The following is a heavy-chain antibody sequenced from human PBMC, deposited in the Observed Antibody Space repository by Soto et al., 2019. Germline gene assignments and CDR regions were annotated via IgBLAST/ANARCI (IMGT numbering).Heavy chain of an antibody. Sequence: QVQLVQAGAEVKKPGSSVKVSCKASGGTFSSYAISWVRQAPGQGLEWMGGIIPIFGTADYAQKFQGRVTITADESTSTAYMELSSLRSEDTAVYYCASHSGSSPEGRYYYGMDVWGQVPTVTVSS. V-gene: IGHV1-69*12. CDR2: IIPIFGTA. CDR1: GGTFSSYA. D-gene: IGHD1-26*01. CDR3: ASHSGSSPEGRYYYGMDV. J-gene: IGHJ6*02.